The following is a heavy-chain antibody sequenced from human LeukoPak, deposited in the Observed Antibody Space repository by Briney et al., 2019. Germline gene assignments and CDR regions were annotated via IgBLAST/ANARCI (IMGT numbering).Heavy chain of an antibody. J-gene: IGHJ4*02. Sequence: GGSLKISCKGSGYSFTSYWISWVRQMPGKGLEWMGRIDPSDSYTNYSPSFQGHVTISADKSISTAYLQWSSLKASDTAMYYCARREYSSSWSNFDYWGQGTLVTVSS. V-gene: IGHV5-10-1*01. D-gene: IGHD6-13*01. CDR3: ARREYSSSWSNFDY. CDR2: IDPSDSYT. CDR1: GYSFTSYW.